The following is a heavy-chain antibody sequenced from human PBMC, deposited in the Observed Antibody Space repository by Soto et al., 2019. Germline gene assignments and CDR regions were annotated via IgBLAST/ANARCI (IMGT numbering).Heavy chain of an antibody. V-gene: IGHV1-69*13. CDR1: GGTFSSYA. D-gene: IGHD2-21*02. CDR3: ASPGCGGDCYSNYYYYGMDV. Sequence: GASVKVSCKASGGTFSSYAISWVRQAPGQGLEWMGGIIPIFGTANYAQKFQGRVTITADESTSTAYMELSSLRSEDTAVYYCASPGCGGDCYSNYYYYGMDVWGQGTTVTVS. J-gene: IGHJ6*02. CDR2: IIPIFGTA.